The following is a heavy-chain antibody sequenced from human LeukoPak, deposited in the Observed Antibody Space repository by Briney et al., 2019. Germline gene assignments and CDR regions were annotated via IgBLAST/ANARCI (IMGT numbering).Heavy chain of an antibody. Sequence: GGSLRLSCAASGFTLSSYSMSWVRQAPGKGLEWVSYISSSSSTIYYADSVKGRFTISRDNAKNSLYLQMNSLRAEDTAVYYCARDGETYGVLDMDVWGKGATVTVSS. D-gene: IGHD3-10*01. CDR1: GFTLSSYS. V-gene: IGHV3-48*01. J-gene: IGHJ6*03. CDR2: ISSSSSTI. CDR3: ARDGETYGVLDMDV.